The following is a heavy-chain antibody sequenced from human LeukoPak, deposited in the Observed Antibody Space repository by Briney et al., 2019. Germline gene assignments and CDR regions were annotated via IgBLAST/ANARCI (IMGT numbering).Heavy chain of an antibody. CDR1: GYTLTELS. D-gene: IGHD4-17*01. CDR3: ATAHGVTTVTPYYFDY. V-gene: IGHV1-24*01. CDR2: FDPEDGET. J-gene: IGHJ4*02. Sequence: ASVKVSCKVSGYTLTELSMHWVRQAPGKGLEWMGGFDPEDGETIYAQKFQGRVTMTEDTSSDTAYMELSSLRSEDTAVYYCATAHGVTTVTPYYFDYWGQGTLVTVSS.